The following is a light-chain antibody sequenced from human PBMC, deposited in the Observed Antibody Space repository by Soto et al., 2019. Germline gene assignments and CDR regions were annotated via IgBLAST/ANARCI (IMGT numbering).Light chain of an antibody. V-gene: IGLV2-8*01. Sequence: ALTQPPSASGSPGQSVTISCTGTISDIGTYYYVSWYQQHPGKAPKLIIYEVSERPSGVPDRFSGSKSGNTASLTVSGLQAEDEAHYYCSSYAGTKTLVFGGGTKLTVL. CDR3: SSYAGTKTLV. CDR2: EVS. J-gene: IGLJ2*01. CDR1: ISDIGTYYY.